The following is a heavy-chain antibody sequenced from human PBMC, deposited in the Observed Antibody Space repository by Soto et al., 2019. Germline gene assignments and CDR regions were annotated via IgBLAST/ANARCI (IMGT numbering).Heavy chain of an antibody. CDR2: ISTSGSNI. J-gene: IGHJ4*02. V-gene: IGHV3-48*03. Sequence: EVQLVESGGGLVQPGGSLRVSCEASGFIFNRYEMHWVRQAPGKGLEWVSYISTSGSNINYADSVTGRFTISRDNAKNSLYLDMSSLRAEDTAVYFCARRYSKYLPLDYWGQGTLVTVSS. D-gene: IGHD4-4*01. CDR3: ARRYSKYLPLDY. CDR1: GFIFNRYE.